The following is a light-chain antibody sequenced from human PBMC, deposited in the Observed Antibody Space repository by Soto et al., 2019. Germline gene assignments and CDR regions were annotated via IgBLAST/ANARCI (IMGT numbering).Light chain of an antibody. V-gene: IGKV3-20*01. J-gene: IGKJ1*01. Sequence: EIVLTQSPGTLSLSPGERATLSCRASQSVSSSYLACYQQKPGQAPRLLIYGASSRATGIQDRFSGSGSGTDFSITISRLEPEDFAVYSCQQYGSSPPWTFGQGTKVEIK. CDR2: GAS. CDR1: QSVSSSY. CDR3: QQYGSSPPWT.